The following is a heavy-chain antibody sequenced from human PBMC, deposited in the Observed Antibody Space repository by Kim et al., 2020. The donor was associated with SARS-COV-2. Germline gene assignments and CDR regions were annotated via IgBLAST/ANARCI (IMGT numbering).Heavy chain of an antibody. V-gene: IGHV4-30-4*01. CDR1: GGSISSGDYY. D-gene: IGHD3-10*01. CDR3: ARGWVGRGVCFDY. Sequence: SETLSLTCTVSGGSISSGDYYWSWIRQPPGKGLEWIGYIYYSGSTYYNPSLQSRVTISVDTSKNQFSLKLSSATAADTAVYYCARGWVGRGVCFDYWGQGTPVTVSS. CDR2: IYYSGST. J-gene: IGHJ4*02.